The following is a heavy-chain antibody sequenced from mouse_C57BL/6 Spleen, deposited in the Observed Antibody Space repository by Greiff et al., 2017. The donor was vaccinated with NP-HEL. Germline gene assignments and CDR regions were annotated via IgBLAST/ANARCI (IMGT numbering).Heavy chain of an antibody. J-gene: IGHJ4*01. CDR3: ARSLLYDAMDY. CDR2: INPGSGGT. CDR1: GYAFTNYL. Sequence: QLQQSGAELVRPGTSVKVSCKASGYAFTNYLIEWVKQRPGQGLEWIGVINPGSGGTNYNEKFKGKATLTADKSSSTAYMQLSSLTSEDSAVYFCARSLLYDAMDYWGQGTSVTVSS. V-gene: IGHV1-54*01. D-gene: IGHD2-1*01.